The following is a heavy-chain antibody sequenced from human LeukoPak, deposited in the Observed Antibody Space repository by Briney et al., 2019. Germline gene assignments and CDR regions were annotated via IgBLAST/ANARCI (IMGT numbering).Heavy chain of an antibody. D-gene: IGHD3-10*01. Sequence: SETLSLTCAVSGYSISSGYYWGWIRQPPGKGLEWIGSISHSGSTYYNPSLKSRVTISVDTSKNQFSLKLSSVTAADTAVYYCARCGSGSYYTYYYYGMDVWGKGTTVTVSS. CDR1: GYSISSGYY. CDR3: ARCGSGSYYTYYYYGMDV. V-gene: IGHV4-38-2*01. J-gene: IGHJ6*04. CDR2: ISHSGST.